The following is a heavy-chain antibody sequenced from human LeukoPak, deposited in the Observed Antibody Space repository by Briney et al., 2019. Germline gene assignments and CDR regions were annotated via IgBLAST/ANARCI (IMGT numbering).Heavy chain of an antibody. V-gene: IGHV1-46*01. CDR2: INPSGGST. D-gene: IGHD4-17*01. Sequence: ASVRVSCKASGYTFTAYRMHWVRQAPGQGLEWMGIINPSGGSTSYAQKFQGRVTMTRDTSTSTVYMELSSLRSEDTAVYYCAVRTSYHSTVTTVYYFDYWGQGTLVTVSS. CDR3: AVRTSYHSTVTTVYYFDY. CDR1: GYTFTAYR. J-gene: IGHJ4*02.